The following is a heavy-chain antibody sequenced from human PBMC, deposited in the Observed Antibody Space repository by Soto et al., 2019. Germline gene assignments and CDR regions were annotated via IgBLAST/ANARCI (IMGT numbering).Heavy chain of an antibody. CDR3: ASPLPATTDPFDY. CDR1: GGSISSSSYY. D-gene: IGHD5-12*01. CDR2: IYYSGST. V-gene: IGHV4-39*01. J-gene: IGHJ4*02. Sequence: PSETLSLTCTVSGGSISSSSYYWGWIRQPPGKGLEWIGSIYYSGSTYYNPSLKSRVTISVDTSKNQFSLKLSSVTAADTAVYYCASPLPATTDPFDYWGQGTLVTVSS.